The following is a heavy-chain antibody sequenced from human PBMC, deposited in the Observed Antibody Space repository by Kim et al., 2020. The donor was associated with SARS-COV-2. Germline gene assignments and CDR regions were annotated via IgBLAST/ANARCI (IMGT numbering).Heavy chain of an antibody. J-gene: IGHJ6*02. V-gene: IGHV1-58*01. CDR3: AAVPSGAGGWYVYYGMDV. CDR2: IVVGSGNT. Sequence: SVKVSCKASGFTFTSSAVQWVRQARGQRLEWIGWIVVGSGNTNYAQKFQERVTITRDMSTSTAYMELSSLRSEDTAVYYCAAVPSGAGGWYVYYGMDVWGQGTTVTVSS. D-gene: IGHD6-19*01. CDR1: GFTFTSSA.